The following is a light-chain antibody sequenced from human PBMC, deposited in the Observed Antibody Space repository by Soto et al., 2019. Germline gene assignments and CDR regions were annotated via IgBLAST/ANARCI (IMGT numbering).Light chain of an antibody. CDR3: LSYTTSSPDV. CDR2: EVS. J-gene: IGLJ1*01. V-gene: IGLV2-14*01. CDR1: SSDVGAYNR. Sequence: QSALTQPASVSGSPGQSITISCTGTSSDVGAYNRVSWYQQHSGKAPKLMIYEVSNRPSGVSNRFSGSKSGNTASLTISGLQAEDEADYYCLSYTTSSPDVFGTGTKVTVL.